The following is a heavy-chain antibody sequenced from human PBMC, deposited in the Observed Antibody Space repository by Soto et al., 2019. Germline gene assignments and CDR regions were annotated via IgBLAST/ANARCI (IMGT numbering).Heavy chain of an antibody. CDR1: GYSFTSYW. V-gene: IGHV5-51*01. CDR3: ARHGGRLIAPAY. CDR2: IYPGDSDT. J-gene: IGHJ4*02. Sequence: GESLKISCEASGYSFTSYWIGWVRQMPGKGLEWMGIIYPGDSDTRYSPSFQGQVAMSVDKSISTAYLPWNSLKASDTAMYYCARHGGRLIAPAYWRQGTLVTVSS. D-gene: IGHD2-2*01.